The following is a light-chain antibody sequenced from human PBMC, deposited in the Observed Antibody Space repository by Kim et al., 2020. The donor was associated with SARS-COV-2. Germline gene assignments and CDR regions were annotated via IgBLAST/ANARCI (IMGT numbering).Light chain of an antibody. V-gene: IGKV1-39*01. Sequence: ATVGDSVTLTCLASQIISSYLNWYKQKPGKAPKLLIYAASSLQSGVPSRVSGSGSGTDFTLTISSLQPEDFATYYCQQSYSTPPYTFGQGTKLEI. CDR3: QQSYSTPPYT. J-gene: IGKJ2*01. CDR2: AAS. CDR1: QIISSY.